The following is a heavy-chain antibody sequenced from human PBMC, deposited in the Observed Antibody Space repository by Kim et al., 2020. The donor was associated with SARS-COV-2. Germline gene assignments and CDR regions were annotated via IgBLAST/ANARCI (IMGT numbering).Heavy chain of an antibody. CDR2: IIPIFGTA. D-gene: IGHD6-6*01. Sequence: SVKVSCKASGGTFSSYAISWVRQAPGQGLEWMGGIIPIFGTANYAQKFQGRVTITADESTSTAYMELSSLRSEDTAVYYCARGGIAARPEDYYYYYYGMDVWGQGTTVTVSS. CDR1: GGTFSSYA. V-gene: IGHV1-69*13. J-gene: IGHJ6*02. CDR3: ARGGIAARPEDYYYYYYGMDV.